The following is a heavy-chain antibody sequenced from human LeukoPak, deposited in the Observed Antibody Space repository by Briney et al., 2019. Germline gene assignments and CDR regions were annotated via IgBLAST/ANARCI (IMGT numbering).Heavy chain of an antibody. D-gene: IGHD4-17*01. CDR2: ISYDGSNE. CDR1: GFTFSSYV. V-gene: IGHV3-30*04. J-gene: IGHJ4*02. Sequence: PGGSLRLSCAASGFTFSSYVMHWVRQAPGKGLEWVAIISYDGSNEYYADSVKGRFTISRDNSKNTLYLQMNSLRAADTAVYYCARDYYGDYYFDYWGQGTLVTVSS. CDR3: ARDYYGDYYFDY.